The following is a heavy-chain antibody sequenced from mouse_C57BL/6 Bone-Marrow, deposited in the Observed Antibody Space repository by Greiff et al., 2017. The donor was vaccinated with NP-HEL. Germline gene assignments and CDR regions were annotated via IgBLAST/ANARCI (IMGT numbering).Heavy chain of an antibody. CDR1: GFTFSSYA. V-gene: IGHV5-4*01. CDR2: ISDGGSYT. CDR3: ARDGDYGYDGDY. Sequence: DVKLQESGGGLVKPGGSLKLSCAASGFTFSSYAMSWVRQTPEKRLEWVATISDGGSYTYYPDNVKGRFTISRDNAKNNLYLQMSHLKSEDTAMYYCARDGDYGYDGDYWGQGTTLTVSS. J-gene: IGHJ2*01. D-gene: IGHD2-2*01.